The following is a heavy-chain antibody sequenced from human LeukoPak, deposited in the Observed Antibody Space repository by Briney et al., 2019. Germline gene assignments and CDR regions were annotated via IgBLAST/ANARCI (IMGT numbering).Heavy chain of an antibody. V-gene: IGHV1-46*03. CDR2: INPSGGST. Sequence: ASVKVSCKASGYTFTSYYMHWVRQAPGQGLKWMGIINPSGGSTSYAQKFQGRVTMTRDTSTSTVYMELSSLRSEDTAVYYCATRIPNSGGYSHWGQGTLVTVSS. D-gene: IGHD1-26*01. CDR3: ATRIPNSGGYSH. J-gene: IGHJ4*02. CDR1: GYTFTSYY.